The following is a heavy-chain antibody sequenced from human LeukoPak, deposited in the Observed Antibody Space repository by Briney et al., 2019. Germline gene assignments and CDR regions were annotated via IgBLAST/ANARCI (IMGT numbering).Heavy chain of an antibody. J-gene: IGHJ4*02. CDR1: GYTFTGYY. CDR2: INPKSGGT. D-gene: IGHD3-22*01. Sequence: GASVKVSCKASGYTFTGYYMHWVRQAPGQGLEWMGRINPKSGGTNYAQKFQGRVTMTRDTSISTAYMELSRLRSDDTAVYYCARHGYDSSGYYYVDYWGQGTLVTVSS. CDR3: ARHGYDSSGYYYVDY. V-gene: IGHV1-2*06.